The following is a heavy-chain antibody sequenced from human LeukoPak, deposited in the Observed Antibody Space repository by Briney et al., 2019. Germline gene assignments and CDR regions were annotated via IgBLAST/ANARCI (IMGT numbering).Heavy chain of an antibody. V-gene: IGHV4-4*07. Sequence: PSETLSLTCTLSSGSLSSSYWSWIRQPAGKGLEWIGRIYTSGSTNYNPSLKSRVTMSVDTSKNQFSLKLSSVTAADTAVYYCARVEHSSSWTYPPYYYMDVWGKGTTVTVSS. CDR2: IYTSGST. CDR1: SGSLSSSY. D-gene: IGHD6-13*01. J-gene: IGHJ6*03. CDR3: ARVEHSSSWTYPPYYYMDV.